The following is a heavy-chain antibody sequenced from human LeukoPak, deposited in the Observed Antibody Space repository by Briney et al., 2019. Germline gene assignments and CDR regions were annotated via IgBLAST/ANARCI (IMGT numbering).Heavy chain of an antibody. Sequence: GGSLRLSCAASGFTFSSYGMHWVRQAPGKGLEWVAVISYDGSNKYYADSVKGRFTISRDNSKNTLYLQMNSLRAEDTAVYYCAKGLEMATISFLDYWGQGTLVTVSS. V-gene: IGHV3-30*18. CDR3: AKGLEMATISFLDY. J-gene: IGHJ4*02. CDR2: ISYDGSNK. D-gene: IGHD5-24*01. CDR1: GFTFSSYG.